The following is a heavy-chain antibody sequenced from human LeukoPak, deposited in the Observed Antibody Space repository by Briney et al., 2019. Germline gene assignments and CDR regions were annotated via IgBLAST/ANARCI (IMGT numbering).Heavy chain of an antibody. Sequence: ASVKVSCKASGYTFTGYYMHWVRQAPGRGLEWMGWINPNSGGTNYAQKFQGRVTMTRDTSISTAYMELSRLRSDDTAVYYCARWGRAVATTAGADYWGQGTLVTVSS. CDR3: ARWGRAVATTAGADY. D-gene: IGHD5-12*01. J-gene: IGHJ4*02. V-gene: IGHV1-2*02. CDR1: GYTFTGYY. CDR2: INPNSGGT.